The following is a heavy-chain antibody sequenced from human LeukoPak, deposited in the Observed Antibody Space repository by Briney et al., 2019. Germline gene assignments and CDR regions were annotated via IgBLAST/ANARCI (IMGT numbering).Heavy chain of an antibody. CDR2: ISYDGSNK. Sequence: GGSLRLSCAASGFTFSSCAMHWVRQAPGKGLEWVAVISYDGSNKYYADSVKGRFTISRDNSKNTLYLQMNSLRAEDTAVYYCARVRYGDYIFFDYWGQGTLVTVSS. V-gene: IGHV3-30*14. D-gene: IGHD4-17*01. CDR3: ARVRYGDYIFFDY. J-gene: IGHJ4*02. CDR1: GFTFSSCA.